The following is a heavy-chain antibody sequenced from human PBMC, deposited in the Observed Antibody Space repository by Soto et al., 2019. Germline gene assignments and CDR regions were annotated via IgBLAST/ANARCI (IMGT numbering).Heavy chain of an antibody. Sequence: GGSLRLSCAASGFAFGSCAMTWVRQAPGKGLEWVSSISNSGGATFYADSVKGRFTVSRENSKNTLYLQMNSLRAEDTALYYCAKELSYNSGRPFDYWGQGTPVTVSS. D-gene: IGHD3-10*01. CDR2: ISNSGGAT. J-gene: IGHJ4*02. CDR3: AKELSYNSGRPFDY. V-gene: IGHV3-23*01. CDR1: GFAFGSCA.